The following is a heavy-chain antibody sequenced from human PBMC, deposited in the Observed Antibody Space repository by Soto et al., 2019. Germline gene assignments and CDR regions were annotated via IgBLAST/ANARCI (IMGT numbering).Heavy chain of an antibody. Sequence: EVQLLESGGGLVQPGGSLRLSCAASGFTFSSYAMSWVRQAPGKGLEWVSAISGSGGSTYYADSVKGRFTISRDNSKNTLYLQMNSLRAEDTAVYYCAKDGVPAAMSHPYYYYYMDVWGTGTTVTVSS. V-gene: IGHV3-23*01. CDR2: ISGSGGST. D-gene: IGHD2-2*01. CDR1: GFTFSSYA. CDR3: AKDGVPAAMSHPYYYYYMDV. J-gene: IGHJ6*03.